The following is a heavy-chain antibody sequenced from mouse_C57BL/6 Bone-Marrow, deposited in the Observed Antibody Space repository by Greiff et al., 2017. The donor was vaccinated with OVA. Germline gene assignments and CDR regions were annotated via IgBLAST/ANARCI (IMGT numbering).Heavy chain of an antibody. Sequence: QVQLQQPGPELVKPGASVKLSCKASGYTFTSYWMHWVKQRPGQGLEWIGNINPSNGGTNYNEKFKSKATLTVDKSSSTAYMQLSSLKSEDSAVYYCARRHYDYDWYFDVWGTGTTVTDSS. CDR3: ARRHYDYDWYFDV. D-gene: IGHD2-4*01. J-gene: IGHJ1*03. CDR2: INPSNGGT. CDR1: GYTFTSYW. V-gene: IGHV1-53*01.